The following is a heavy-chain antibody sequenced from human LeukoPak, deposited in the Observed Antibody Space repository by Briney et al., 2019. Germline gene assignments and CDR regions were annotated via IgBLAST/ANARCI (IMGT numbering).Heavy chain of an antibody. D-gene: IGHD5-12*01. CDR1: GISFSDSY. V-gene: IGHV3-11*01. Sequence: GGSLRLSCVVSGISFSDSYRTWIRQTPGKGLEWLAYISGSGSDICYADSVKGRFTVSRDNAKNSVYLQMNNLRTEDTALYYCAKASEERYSGYDDYLHYWGQGTLVTVSS. CDR2: ISGSGSDI. J-gene: IGHJ4*02. CDR3: AKASEERYSGYDDYLHY.